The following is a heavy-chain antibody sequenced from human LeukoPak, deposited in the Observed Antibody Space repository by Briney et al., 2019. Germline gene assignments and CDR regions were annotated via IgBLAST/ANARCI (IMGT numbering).Heavy chain of an antibody. V-gene: IGHV3-21*01. J-gene: IGHJ1*01. CDR2: ISGSSRHI. CDR1: GFIFSRFW. CDR3: ARGYCGGDCYGD. Sequence: GGPLRLSCAASGFIFSRFWMSWVRQAPGKGLEYVSSISGSSRHIYYADSVKGRFTISRDNTKSSLYLQMNSLRVEDMAVYYCARGYCGGDCYGDWGQGTLVTVSS. D-gene: IGHD2-21*02.